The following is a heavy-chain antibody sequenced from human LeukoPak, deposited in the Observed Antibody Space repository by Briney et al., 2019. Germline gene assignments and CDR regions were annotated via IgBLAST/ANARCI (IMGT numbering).Heavy chain of an antibody. CDR3: ARDDPYYYGSGRRTKHYYYYYMDV. Sequence: ASVKVSCKASGYTFTSYDINWVRQATGQGLEWMGWMNPNSGNTGYAQKFQGRVTMTRNTSISTAYMELSSLRSEDTAVYYCARDDPYYYGSGRRTKHYYYYYMDVWGKGTTVTISS. CDR1: GYTFTSYD. CDR2: MNPNSGNT. V-gene: IGHV1-8*01. D-gene: IGHD3-10*01. J-gene: IGHJ6*03.